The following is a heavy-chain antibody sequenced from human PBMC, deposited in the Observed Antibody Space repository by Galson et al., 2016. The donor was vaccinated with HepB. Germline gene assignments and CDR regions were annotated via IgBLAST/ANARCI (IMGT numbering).Heavy chain of an antibody. CDR3: ARGLSWKWRQLWLGASWLDP. CDR2: INHSGGT. D-gene: IGHD5-18*01. Sequence: SETLSLTCAVSGGSFSNYYWNWIRQPPGKGLEWIGEINHSGGTNYNPSLKSRVTISADTSKNQFSLNLTSVTAADTAVYYCARGLSWKWRQLWLGASWLDPWGQGTLVTVSS. J-gene: IGHJ5*02. CDR1: GGSFSNYY. V-gene: IGHV4-34*01.